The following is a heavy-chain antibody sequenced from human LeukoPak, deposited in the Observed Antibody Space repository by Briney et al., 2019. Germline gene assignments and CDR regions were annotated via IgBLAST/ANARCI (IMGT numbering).Heavy chain of an antibody. CDR2: INPNSGGT. D-gene: IGHD2-21*01. CDR1: GYTFTGYY. J-gene: IGHJ5*02. CDR3: ARVLNSGNWFDP. Sequence: ASLKVSCKASGYTFTGYYMHWVRQAPGQGVGWMGWINPNSGGTNYAQKFQGRVTMTRDTSISTAYMELSRLRSDDTAVYYCARVLNSGNWFDPWGQGTLVTVSS. V-gene: IGHV1-2*02.